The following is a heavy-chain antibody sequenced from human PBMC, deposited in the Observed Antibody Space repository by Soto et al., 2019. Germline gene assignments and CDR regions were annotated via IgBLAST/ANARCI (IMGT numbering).Heavy chain of an antibody. D-gene: IGHD6-13*01. CDR2: IYSGGST. Sequence: GSLRLSCAASGFTVSSNYMSWVRQAPGKGLEWVSVIYSGGSTYYADSVKGRFTISRDNSKNTLYLQMNSLRAEDTAVYYCARDLGGSSSWYGNHDAFDIWGQGTMVTVSS. V-gene: IGHV3-66*01. CDR1: GFTVSSNY. J-gene: IGHJ3*02. CDR3: ARDLGGSSSWYGNHDAFDI.